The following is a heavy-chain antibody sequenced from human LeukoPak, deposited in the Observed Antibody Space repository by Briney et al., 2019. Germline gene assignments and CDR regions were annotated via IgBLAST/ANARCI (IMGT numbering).Heavy chain of an antibody. CDR3: ACSCTSAHCLPAY. J-gene: IGHJ4*02. Sequence: ASVKVSCKASGYTFTIYSIHWLRQAPGQRLEWMGWINADSGNTKYSQTLQGRVTITRDTSASTAYMELSSLRSEDTAVYYCACSCTSAHCLPAYWGQGTLLTVSS. CDR2: INADSGNT. V-gene: IGHV1-3*01. D-gene: IGHD2-8*02. CDR1: GYTFTIYS.